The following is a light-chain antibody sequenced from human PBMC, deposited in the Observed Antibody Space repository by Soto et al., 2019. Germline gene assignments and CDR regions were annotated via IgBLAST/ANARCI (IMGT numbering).Light chain of an antibody. CDR2: YAS. CDR3: QQYNNWPPIT. CDR1: QSVSSSY. J-gene: IGKJ5*01. Sequence: EIVLTQSPGTLSLSPGERATLSCRASQSVSSSYLAWYQQKPGQAPRLLIYYASTRATGIPARFSGSGSGTEFTLTISSLQSEDVAVYYCQQYNNWPPITFGQGTRLEIK. V-gene: IGKV3-15*01.